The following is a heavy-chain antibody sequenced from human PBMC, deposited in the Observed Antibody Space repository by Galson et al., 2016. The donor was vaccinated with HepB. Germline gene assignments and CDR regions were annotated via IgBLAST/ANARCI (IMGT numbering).Heavy chain of an antibody. J-gene: IGHJ4*02. V-gene: IGHV1-8*01. CDR1: GYSFTSYD. D-gene: IGHD3-10*01. Sequence: SCKASGYSFTSYDINWVRQATGQGLEWMGWMNPKTGNRGYVQKFQGRVTLTTDTSINTAYMELSNLRSEDTAIYYCARGRSYYGSGSFSDFWGRGSLVTVSS. CDR2: MNPKTGNR. CDR3: ARGRSYYGSGSFSDF.